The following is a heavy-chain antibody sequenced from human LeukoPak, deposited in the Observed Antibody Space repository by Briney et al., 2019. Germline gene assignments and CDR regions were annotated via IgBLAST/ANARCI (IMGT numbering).Heavy chain of an antibody. Sequence: SETLSLTCTVSGGSISSYYWGWIRQAPGKGLEWIGSIYYSGSTYYNPSLKSRVTISVDTSKNQFSLKLSSVTAADTAVYYCARDRYGSGSYKYNWFDPWGQGTLVTVSS. CDR3: ARDRYGSGSYKYNWFDP. CDR1: GGSISSYY. J-gene: IGHJ5*02. D-gene: IGHD3-10*01. V-gene: IGHV4-39*07. CDR2: IYYSGST.